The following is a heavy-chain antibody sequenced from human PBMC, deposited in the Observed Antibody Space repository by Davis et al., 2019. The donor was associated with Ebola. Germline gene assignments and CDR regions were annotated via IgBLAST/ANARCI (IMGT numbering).Heavy chain of an antibody. D-gene: IGHD2-2*01. V-gene: IGHV3-7*03. CDR2: IKQDGSEK. CDR1: GFTFSSYW. CDR3: AGGPQLPSPPTSLIVYHYYYYMDV. J-gene: IGHJ6*03. Sequence: GGSLRLSCAASGFTFSSYWMSWVRQAPGKGLEWVANIKQDGSEKYYVDSVKGRFTISRDNAKNSLYLQMNSLRAEDTAVYYCAGGPQLPSPPTSLIVYHYYYYMDVWGKGTTVTVSS.